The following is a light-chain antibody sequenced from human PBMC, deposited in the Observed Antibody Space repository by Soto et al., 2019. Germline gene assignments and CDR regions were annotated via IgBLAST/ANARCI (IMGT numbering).Light chain of an antibody. CDR2: RNN. V-gene: IGLV1-47*01. CDR3: ATWDGSLSGGV. J-gene: IGLJ1*01. Sequence: AVLTKPPSASLTPGQRVTISCSGSSSNIGSNYVFWYQQLPGTAPKLLIYRNNQRPSGVPDRFSGSKSGTSASLAISGLRFEDEADYYCATWDGSLSGGVFGTGTKVTVL. CDR1: SSNIGSNY.